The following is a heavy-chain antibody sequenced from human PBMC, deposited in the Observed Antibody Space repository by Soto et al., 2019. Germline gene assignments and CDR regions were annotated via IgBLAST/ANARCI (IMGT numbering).Heavy chain of an antibody. CDR3: ARPGMTTVTTAYFDY. J-gene: IGHJ4*02. Sequence: QVQLVESGGGGVQPGRSLRLSCAASGFTFSSYGMHWVRQAPGKGLEWVAVIWYDGSNKYYADSVKGRFTISRDNSKNTLYLQMNSLRAEDTAVYYCARPGMTTVTTAYFDYWGQGTLVTVSS. V-gene: IGHV3-33*01. CDR2: IWYDGSNK. CDR1: GFTFSSYG. D-gene: IGHD4-17*01.